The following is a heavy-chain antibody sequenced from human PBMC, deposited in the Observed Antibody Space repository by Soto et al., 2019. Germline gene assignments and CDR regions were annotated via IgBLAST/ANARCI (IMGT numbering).Heavy chain of an antibody. CDR2: ISGGGDAT. D-gene: IGHD2-21*01. CDR3: ARKVVGSTSRPDYWYFDL. Sequence: EVQLLESGGDSVQPGGSVRLSCAGSGFTFINYAMNWVRQAPGKGLEWVSTISGGGDATFFADSVRGRFTFSRDNSKNKVPLQRNSLGVDDTAVYYCARKVVGSTSRPDYWYFDLWGRGTLVTVSS. CDR1: GFTFINYA. J-gene: IGHJ2*01. V-gene: IGHV3-23*01.